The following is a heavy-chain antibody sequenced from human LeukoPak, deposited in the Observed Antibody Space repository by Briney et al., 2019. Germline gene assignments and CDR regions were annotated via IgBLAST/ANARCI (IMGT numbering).Heavy chain of an antibody. CDR2: ISAYNGNT. J-gene: IGHJ6*03. CDR3: ASGTVAGRRPYYYYYYMDV. V-gene: IGHV1-18*01. CDR1: GYTFTSYG. D-gene: IGHD6-19*01. Sequence: ASVKVSCKASGYTFTSYGISWVRQAPGQGLEWMGWISAYNGNTNYAQKLQGRVTITADESTSTAYMELSSLRSEDTAVYYCASGTVAGRRPYYYYYYMDVWGKGTTVTISS.